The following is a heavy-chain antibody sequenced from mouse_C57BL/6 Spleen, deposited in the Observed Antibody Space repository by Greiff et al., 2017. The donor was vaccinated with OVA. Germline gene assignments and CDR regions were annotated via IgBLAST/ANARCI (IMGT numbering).Heavy chain of an antibody. J-gene: IGHJ3*01. V-gene: IGHV1-82*01. CDR3: ARPIYDGVSWFAY. CDR1: GYAFSSSW. CDR2: IYPGDGDT. Sequence: QVQLQQSGPELVKPGASVKISCKASGYAFSSSWMNWVKQRPGKGLEWIGRIYPGDGDTNYHGKFKGKATLTADKASSPAYMQLSSLTSEDSAVYFCARPIYDGVSWFAYWGQGTLVTVSA. D-gene: IGHD2-3*01.